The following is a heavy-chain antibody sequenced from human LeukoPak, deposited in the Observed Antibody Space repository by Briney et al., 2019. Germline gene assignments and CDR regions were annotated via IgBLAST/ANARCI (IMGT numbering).Heavy chain of an antibody. CDR3: AREFGVVTVYHDY. D-gene: IGHD3-3*01. J-gene: IGHJ4*02. CDR1: GGSISSGDYY. V-gene: IGHV4-30-4*08. Sequence: SETLSLTCTVSGGSISSGDYYWSWIRQPPGKGLEWIGYIYYSGSTYYNPSLKSRVTISVDTSKNQFSLKLSSVTAADTAVYYCAREFGVVTVYHDYWGQGTLVTVSS. CDR2: IYYSGST.